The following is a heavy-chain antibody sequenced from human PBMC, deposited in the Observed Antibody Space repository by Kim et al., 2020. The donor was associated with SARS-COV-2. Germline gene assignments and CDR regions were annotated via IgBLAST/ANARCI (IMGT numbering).Heavy chain of an antibody. CDR3: ASGPGGGSYRYDY. J-gene: IGHJ4*02. Sequence: YAQKYPGKVTITADESTSTAYLELSSLRSEDTAVYYCASGPGGGSYRYDYWGQGTLVTVSS. D-gene: IGHD3-16*02. V-gene: IGHV1-69*01.